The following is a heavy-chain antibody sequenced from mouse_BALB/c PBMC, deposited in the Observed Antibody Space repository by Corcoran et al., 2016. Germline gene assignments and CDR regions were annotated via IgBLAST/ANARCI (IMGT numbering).Heavy chain of an antibody. J-gene: IGHJ2*01. V-gene: IGHV9-1*02. CDR3: RNGNYFDY. CDR2: INTYTGEP. CDR1: GYTFTNYG. Sequence: QIQLVQSGPELKKPGETVKISCKASGYTFTNYGMNWVKQAPGKGLKWMGWINTYTGEPTYADDFKGRFAFSLETSASTAYLQINNLKNEDMATYFCRNGNYFDYWGQGTTLTVSS. D-gene: IGHD2-1*01.